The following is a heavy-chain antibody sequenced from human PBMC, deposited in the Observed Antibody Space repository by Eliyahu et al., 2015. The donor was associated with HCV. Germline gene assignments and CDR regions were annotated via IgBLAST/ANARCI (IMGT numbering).Heavy chain of an antibody. CDR1: GFTFSSYW. D-gene: IGHD2-15*01. J-gene: IGHJ5*01. CDR2: TNGDETNT. CDR3: ARVGGHNWYDS. V-gene: IGHV3-74*01. Sequence: EVXLVESGGGLVQPGGSLRLSXXGSGFTFSSYWMHWVRQPPGKGLVWVSHTNGDETNTNYADSVKGRFTISRDNAKNTLYLQMNTLRAEDTAVYYCARVGGHNWYDSWGQGTLVSVSS.